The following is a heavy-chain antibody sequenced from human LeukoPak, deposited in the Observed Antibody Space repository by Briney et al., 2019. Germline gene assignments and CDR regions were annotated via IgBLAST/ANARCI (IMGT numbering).Heavy chain of an antibody. J-gene: IGHJ4*02. CDR1: GYTFTGYY. CDR3: TRESGSYHGNDY. Sequence: ASVKVSCKASGYTFTGYYMHWVRQAPGQGLEWMGRINPNCGGTNYAQKFQGRVTMTRDTSISTAYMELSSLRSDDTAVYYCTRESGSYHGNDYWGQGTLVTVSS. V-gene: IGHV1-2*06. D-gene: IGHD1-26*01. CDR2: INPNCGGT.